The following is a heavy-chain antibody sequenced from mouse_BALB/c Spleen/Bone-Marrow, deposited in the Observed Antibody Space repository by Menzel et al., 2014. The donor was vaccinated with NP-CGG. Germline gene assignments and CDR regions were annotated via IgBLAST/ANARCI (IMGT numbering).Heavy chain of an antibody. CDR3: ARQAGGSGYFDY. D-gene: IGHD1-1*01. Sequence: DVKLVESGGGLVKPGGSLKLSCAASGFTFSSYGMSWVRQTPEKRLEWVATISGGGSYTYYPDSVKGRFTISRDNAKNNLFLQMSSLRSEDTALYYLARQAGGSGYFDYWGQGTTLTVSS. CDR2: ISGGGSYT. J-gene: IGHJ2*01. CDR1: GFTFSSYG. V-gene: IGHV5-9-2*01.